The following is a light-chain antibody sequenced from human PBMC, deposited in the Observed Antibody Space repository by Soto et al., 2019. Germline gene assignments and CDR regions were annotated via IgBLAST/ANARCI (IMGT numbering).Light chain of an antibody. CDR2: QDR. CDR3: QAWDSSIVE. Sequence: SYELTQPPSVSVSPGQTASITCSGDKLGDKYACWYQQKPGQSPVVVIYQDRKRPSGIPERFSGSNSGNTATLTISGTQALDEADYYCQAWDSSIVEFGGGTKLTVL. CDR1: KLGDKY. V-gene: IGLV3-1*01. J-gene: IGLJ2*01.